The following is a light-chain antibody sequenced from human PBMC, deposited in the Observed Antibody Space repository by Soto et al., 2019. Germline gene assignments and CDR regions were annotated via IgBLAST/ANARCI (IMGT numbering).Light chain of an antibody. CDR3: QQRSNWPT. J-gene: IGKJ1*01. V-gene: IGKV3D-20*02. CDR1: QSLTNSF. Sequence: EIVLTQSPGTLSLSPVERATLSCMASQSLTNSFIAWYQQKPGQAPRLLIYDTSSRATGIPDRFSGSGSGTDFTLTISSLEPEDFAVYYCQQRSNWPTFGQGTKVDIK. CDR2: DTS.